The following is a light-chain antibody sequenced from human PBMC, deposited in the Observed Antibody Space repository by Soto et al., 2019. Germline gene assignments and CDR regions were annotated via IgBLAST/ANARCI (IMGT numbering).Light chain of an antibody. Sequence: NFMLTQPHSVSESPGKTVTISCTRSSGSIASNSVQWYQQRPGSSPNIVIFEDNRRPSGVPDRFSGSIASSSNSASLTISGLKTEDEAYYYGQSYDSSNQVFGGGTKVTVL. CDR2: EDN. V-gene: IGLV6-57*01. J-gene: IGLJ3*02. CDR3: QSYDSSNQV. CDR1: SGSIASNS.